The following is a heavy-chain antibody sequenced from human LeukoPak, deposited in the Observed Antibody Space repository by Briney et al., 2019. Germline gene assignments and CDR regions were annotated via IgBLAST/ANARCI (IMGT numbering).Heavy chain of an antibody. Sequence: GGSLRLSCAASGFTFSIYGMHWVRQAPGKGLEWVAIISYDGSDKYYADSVKGRFTISRDNSKNTLYLQMNSLRTEDTAVYYCARSRSSDYDYVWGSYRPVYFDYWGQGTLVTVSS. J-gene: IGHJ4*02. CDR2: ISYDGSDK. V-gene: IGHV3-30*03. CDR3: ARSRSSDYDYVWGSYRPVYFDY. D-gene: IGHD3-16*02. CDR1: GFTFSIYG.